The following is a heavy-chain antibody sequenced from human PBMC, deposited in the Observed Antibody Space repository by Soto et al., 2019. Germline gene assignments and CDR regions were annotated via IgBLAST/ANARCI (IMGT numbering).Heavy chain of an antibody. D-gene: IGHD3-10*01. CDR3: AREEYYYGSGAFFDY. CDR2: IIPILGIA. Sequence: QVQLVQSGAEVKKPGSSVKVSCKASGGTFSSYTISWVRQAPGQGLEWMGRIIPILGIANYAQKFQGRVTXXADKSTSTAYMELSRLRSEDTAVYYCAREEYYYGSGAFFDYWGQGTLVNVSS. J-gene: IGHJ4*02. V-gene: IGHV1-69*08. CDR1: GGTFSSYT.